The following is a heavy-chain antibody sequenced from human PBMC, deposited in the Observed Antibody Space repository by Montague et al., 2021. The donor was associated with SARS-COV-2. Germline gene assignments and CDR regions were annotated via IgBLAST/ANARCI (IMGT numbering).Heavy chain of an antibody. J-gene: IGHJ4*02. CDR3: AGKVLTVPADY. CDR1: GVSITSTNW. CDR2: ISYGGIA. D-gene: IGHD4-11*01. V-gene: IGHV4-4*02. Sequence: SETLSLTCAVSGVSITSTNWWSLVRQPPGKGLGWIGEISYGGIATYNPSLKSRATISMDRSRNLFSLKLSSVTAADTAIYYCAGKVLTVPADYWGQRTLVTVS.